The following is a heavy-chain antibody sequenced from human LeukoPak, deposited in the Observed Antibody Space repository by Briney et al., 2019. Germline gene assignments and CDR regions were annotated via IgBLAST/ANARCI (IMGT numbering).Heavy chain of an antibody. CDR1: GGAISSGGYY. J-gene: IGHJ5*02. D-gene: IGHD4-17*01. CDR2: IYYSGST. CDR3: ARLRQGRKWFAP. V-gene: IGHV4-31*01. Sequence: SETLSLTCTVSGGAISSGGYYWSWIRQHPGKGLEWIGYIYYSGSTYDNPSLKSPVTISVDTSKNQFSLKLSSVPAAATAVYSYARLRQGRKWFAPWGKGPLVTVSS.